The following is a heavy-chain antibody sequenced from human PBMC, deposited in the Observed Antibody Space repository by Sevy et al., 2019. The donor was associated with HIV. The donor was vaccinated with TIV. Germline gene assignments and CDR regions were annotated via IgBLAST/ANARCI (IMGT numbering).Heavy chain of an antibody. CDR1: GFSFTSYA. CDR3: AKAKYGSVGYYTVYYNGMDV. CDR2: ISGSGDNT. D-gene: IGHD3-10*01. J-gene: IGHJ6*02. Sequence: GGSLRLSCAASGFSFTSYAMNWVRQAPGKGLEWVSTISGSGDNTYFADSVKGRFTISRGNFKSTLYLQMNSLRAEDTAVYYCAKAKYGSVGYYTVYYNGMDVWGQGTTVTVSS. V-gene: IGHV3-23*01.